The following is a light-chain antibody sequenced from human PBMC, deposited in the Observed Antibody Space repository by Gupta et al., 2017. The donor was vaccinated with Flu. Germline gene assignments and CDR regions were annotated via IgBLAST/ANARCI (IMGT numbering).Light chain of an antibody. CDR2: KTS. CDR1: QNINTW. J-gene: IGKJ1*01. CDR3: QHCNTYS. Sequence: DIQMTQSPSTLSVSVGDRVTITCRASQNINTWLAWYQQKPRGAPKLLIYKTSSLETGVPLRFSGNGDGTEFTLTRSRRHTDDFATYYHQHCNTYSFGQGTKVE. V-gene: IGKV1-5*03.